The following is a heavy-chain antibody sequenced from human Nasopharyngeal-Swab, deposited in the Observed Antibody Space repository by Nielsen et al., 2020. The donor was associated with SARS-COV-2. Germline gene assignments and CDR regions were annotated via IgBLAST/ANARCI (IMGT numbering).Heavy chain of an antibody. CDR3: ARDVNDYWTGYLY. CDR2: ISGSGGST. V-gene: IGHV3-23*01. D-gene: IGHD3/OR15-3a*01. Sequence: VRQAPGKGLEWVSAISGSGGSTYYADSVKGRFTISRDNSKNTLYLQMNSLRAEDTAGYYCARDVNDYWTGYLYWGQGALVTVSS. J-gene: IGHJ4*02.